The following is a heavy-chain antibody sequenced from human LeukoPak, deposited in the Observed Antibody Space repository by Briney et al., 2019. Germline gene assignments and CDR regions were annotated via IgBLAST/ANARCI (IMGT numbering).Heavy chain of an antibody. CDR3: ARTAARRFDY. J-gene: IGHJ4*02. D-gene: IGHD6-6*01. Sequence: ASVKVSCKASGYTFPSYFMHWVRQAPGQGLEWMGIINPTGGSTTYAQKFQGRVTMTRDTSTSTVYMELSSLRSDDTAVYYCARTAARRFDYWGQGALVTVSS. CDR2: INPTGGST. V-gene: IGHV1-46*01. CDR1: GYTFPSYF.